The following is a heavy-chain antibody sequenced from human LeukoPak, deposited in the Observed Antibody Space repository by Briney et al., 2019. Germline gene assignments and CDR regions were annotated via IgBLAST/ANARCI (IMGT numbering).Heavy chain of an antibody. CDR3: ARALGGCSGGSCGYYFDY. V-gene: IGHV4-59*01. Sequence: SETLSLTCTVSGCSISSYYWSWIRQPPGKGLEWIGYIYYSGSTNYNPSLKSRVTISVDTSKNQFSLKLSSVTAADTAVYYCARALGGCSGGSCGYYFDYWGQGTLVTVSS. CDR1: GCSISSYY. D-gene: IGHD2-15*01. CDR2: IYYSGST. J-gene: IGHJ4*02.